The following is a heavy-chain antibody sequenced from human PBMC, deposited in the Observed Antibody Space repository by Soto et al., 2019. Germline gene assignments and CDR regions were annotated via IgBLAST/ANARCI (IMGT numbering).Heavy chain of an antibody. J-gene: IGHJ5*02. Sequence: GGSLRLSCSASGFTFSSYAMSWVRQAPGKGLEWVSAISGGGGSTYYAGSVKGRFTISRDNSKNTLYLQMNSLRAEDTAVYYCAKNPGPFTTDAGWFDPWGQGTLVTVSS. CDR3: AKNPGPFTTDAGWFDP. CDR2: ISGGGGST. CDR1: GFTFSSYA. V-gene: IGHV3-23*01. D-gene: IGHD3-3*01.